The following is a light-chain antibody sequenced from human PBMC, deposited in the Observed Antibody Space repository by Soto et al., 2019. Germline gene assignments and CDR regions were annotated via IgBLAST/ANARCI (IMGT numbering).Light chain of an antibody. J-gene: IGKJ1*01. V-gene: IGKV3-15*01. Sequence: EIVRTQSPATLSVSPGERATLSCRASQSISNNLAWYQKKPGQAPRILIFGASTRATGIPARFSGGGSGTEFNVTISRLQSEDFAVYDCQQSNNWTMTFGQGTKLDIK. CDR1: QSISNN. CDR2: GAS. CDR3: QQSNNWTMT.